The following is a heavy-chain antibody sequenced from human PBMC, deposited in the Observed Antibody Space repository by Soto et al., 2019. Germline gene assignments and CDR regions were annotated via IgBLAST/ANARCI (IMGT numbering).Heavy chain of an antibody. Sequence: QVQLVQSGAEVKKPGASVKVSCKASGYTFTSYGISWVRQAPGQGLEWMGWISAYNGNTNYAQKLQGRVTMTTDTSTSTAYMELRSLRSDDTAVYYCARELGTRELRGRVGWFDPWGQGTLVTVSS. CDR1: GYTFTSYG. J-gene: IGHJ5*02. CDR3: ARELGTRELRGRVGWFDP. V-gene: IGHV1-18*01. CDR2: ISAYNGNT. D-gene: IGHD1-7*01.